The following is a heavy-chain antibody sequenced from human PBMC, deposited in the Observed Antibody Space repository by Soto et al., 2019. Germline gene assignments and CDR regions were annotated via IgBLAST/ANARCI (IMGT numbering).Heavy chain of an antibody. V-gene: IGHV3-7*01. CDR3: VRDGSSTSCDFDY. CDR1: GFTFSGYW. D-gene: IGHD2-2*01. J-gene: IGHJ4*02. Sequence: HPGGSLRLSCAASGFTFSGYWMTWVRQAPGKGLEWVANIKQDGSEKYYVDSVKGRFTISRDNAKNSLYLQLNSLRAEDTAVYYCVRDGSSTSCDFDYWGQGTLVTVPS. CDR2: IKQDGSEK.